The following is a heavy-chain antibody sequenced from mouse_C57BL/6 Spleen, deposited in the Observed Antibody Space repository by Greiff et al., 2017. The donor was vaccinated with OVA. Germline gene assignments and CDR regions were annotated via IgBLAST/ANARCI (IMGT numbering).Heavy chain of an antibody. CDR2: IYPSDSET. Sequence: VQLQQPGAELVRPGSSVKLSCKASGYTFTSYWMDWVKQRPGQGLEWIGNIYPSDSETHYNQKFKDKATLTVDKSSSTAYMQLNSLTSEDSAVYYCALGGDGSTGWYFDVWGTGTTVTVSS. CDR3: ALGGDGSTGWYFDV. CDR1: GYTFTSYW. J-gene: IGHJ1*03. V-gene: IGHV1-61*01. D-gene: IGHD2-3*01.